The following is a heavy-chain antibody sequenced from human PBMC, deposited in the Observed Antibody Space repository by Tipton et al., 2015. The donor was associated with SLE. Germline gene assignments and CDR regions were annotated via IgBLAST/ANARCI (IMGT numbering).Heavy chain of an antibody. D-gene: IGHD7-27*01. CDR2: LSWDGDST. CDR3: AREGVHNGDAFDL. CDR1: GFTFNNYS. J-gene: IGHJ3*01. V-gene: IGHV3-43D*04. Sequence: SLRLSCAASGFTFNNYSMHWVRQPMGKGLEWVSGLSWDGDSTDYGDSVEGRFTISRDNSVNSLYLQMNSLRPDDTAFYYCAREGVHNGDAFDLWGHGTMVTVSS.